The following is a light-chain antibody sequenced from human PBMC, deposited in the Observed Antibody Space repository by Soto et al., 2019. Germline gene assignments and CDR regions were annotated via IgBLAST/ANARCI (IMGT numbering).Light chain of an antibody. V-gene: IGLV2-14*03. Sequence: QSALTQPASVSGSPGQSITISCTGTSSDLGSYNYVSWYQQHPGKAPKLVIYDVSNRPSGVSNRFSGSKSGNTASLTISGVQAEDEADYSCISYTTSTTWVFGTGTKLTVL. CDR3: ISYTTSTTWV. J-gene: IGLJ1*01. CDR1: SSDLGSYNY. CDR2: DVS.